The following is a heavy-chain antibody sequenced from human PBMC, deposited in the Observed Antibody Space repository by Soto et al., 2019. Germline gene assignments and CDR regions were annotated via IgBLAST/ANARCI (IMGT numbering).Heavy chain of an antibody. CDR2: ISGSGGST. J-gene: IGHJ4*02. D-gene: IGHD5-18*01. V-gene: IGHV3-23*01. Sequence: AGSLIVCYTSSGFACGGDCMSWVRQDPGKGLEWVSAISGSGGSTYYADSVKGRFTISRDNSKSTLYLQMNSLRAEDTAVYYCAKEKGGYSYGYLFDYWGQGTLVPVSP. CDR1: GFACGGDC. CDR3: AKEKGGYSYGYLFDY.